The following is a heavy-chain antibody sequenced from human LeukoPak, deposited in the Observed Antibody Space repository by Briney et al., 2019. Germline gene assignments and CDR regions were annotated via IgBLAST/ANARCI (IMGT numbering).Heavy chain of an antibody. Sequence: GASVKVSCKASGGTFSSYAISWVRQAPGQGLEWMVRIIPIFGTANYAQKFQGRVTITTDESTSTAYMELSSLRSEDTAVYYCARDDQHLDTMTAFDIWGQGTMVTVSS. J-gene: IGHJ3*02. CDR3: ARDDQHLDTMTAFDI. CDR2: IIPIFGTA. V-gene: IGHV1-69*05. D-gene: IGHD3-22*01. CDR1: GGTFSSYA.